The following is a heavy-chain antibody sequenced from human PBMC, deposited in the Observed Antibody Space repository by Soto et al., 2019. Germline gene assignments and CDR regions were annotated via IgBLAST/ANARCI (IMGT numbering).Heavy chain of an antibody. Sequence: QVQLVESGGGVVQPGRSLRLSCAASGFTFSSYGMHWVRQAPGKGLEWVAVISYDGSNKYYADSVKGRFTISRDNSKNRLYLQMNSLRAEDTAVYYCAKDWVRFCSGGSCHTGDYWGQGTLVTVSS. CDR1: GFTFSSYG. D-gene: IGHD2-15*01. J-gene: IGHJ4*02. CDR2: ISYDGSNK. V-gene: IGHV3-30*18. CDR3: AKDWVRFCSGGSCHTGDY.